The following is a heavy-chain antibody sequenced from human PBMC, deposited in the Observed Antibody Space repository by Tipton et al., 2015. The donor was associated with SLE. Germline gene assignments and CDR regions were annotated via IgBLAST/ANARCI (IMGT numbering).Heavy chain of an antibody. D-gene: IGHD3-10*01. J-gene: IGHJ4*02. CDR3: AKDHGRGGSGGDY. V-gene: IGHV3-30*18. Sequence: RSLRLSCAASGFTFSSYGMHWVRQAPGKGLEWVAVISYDGSNKYYADSVKGRFTISRDNSKNTLYLQMNSLRAEDTAVYYCAKDHGRGGSGGDYWGQGTLVTVSS. CDR1: GFTFSSYG. CDR2: ISYDGSNK.